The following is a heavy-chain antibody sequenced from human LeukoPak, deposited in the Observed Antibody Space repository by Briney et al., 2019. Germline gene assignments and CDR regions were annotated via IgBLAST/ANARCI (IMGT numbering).Heavy chain of an antibody. J-gene: IGHJ4*02. CDR3: ARHGPLDCTRVHCPFEY. CDR1: GGSISSSSYY. Sequence: PSETLSLTCTVSGGSISSSSYYWGWIRQPPGKGLEWIGSIYYSGSTYYNPSLKSRVTISVDTSKNQFSLKLSSVTAADTAVYFCARHGPLDCTRVHCPFEYWGQGILVTVSS. D-gene: IGHD2-8*01. CDR2: IYYSGST. V-gene: IGHV4-39*01.